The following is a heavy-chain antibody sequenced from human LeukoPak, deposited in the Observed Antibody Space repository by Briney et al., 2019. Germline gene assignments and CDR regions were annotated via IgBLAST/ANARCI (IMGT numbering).Heavy chain of an antibody. D-gene: IGHD5-24*01. V-gene: IGHV3-11*05. Sequence: GGSLRLSCAASGFTFSDYYMSWIRQAPGKGLGWVSYISSSSSYTNYADSVKGRFTISRDNAKNSLYLQMNSLRAEDTAVYYCARVVEMATIHFLTLRHYNWFDPWGQGTLVTVSS. J-gene: IGHJ5*02. CDR2: ISSSSSYT. CDR3: ARVVEMATIHFLTLRHYNWFDP. CDR1: GFTFSDYY.